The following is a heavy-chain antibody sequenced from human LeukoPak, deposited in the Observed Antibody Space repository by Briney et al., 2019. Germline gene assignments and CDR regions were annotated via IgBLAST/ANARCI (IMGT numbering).Heavy chain of an antibody. CDR1: GGSISSYY. CDR3: ARVRSDTAMAENAFGI. CDR2: IYTSGST. D-gene: IGHD5-18*01. V-gene: IGHV4-4*07. J-gene: IGHJ3*02. Sequence: PSETLSLTCTVSGGSISSYYWSWIRQPAGKGLEWIGRIYTSGSTNYNPSLKSRVTMSVKTSKNQFSLKLYSVTAADTAVYYCARVRSDTAMAENAFGIWGQGTMVSVSS.